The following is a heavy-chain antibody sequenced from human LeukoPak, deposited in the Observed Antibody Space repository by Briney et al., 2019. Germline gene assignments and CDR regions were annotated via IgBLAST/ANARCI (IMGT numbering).Heavy chain of an antibody. Sequence: SETLSLTCSVTGGSISRSSYYWGWIRQPPGEGLEWIGNIHYSGKTYYNPSLKSRVTISIDTSKNQFSLRLSSVTAADTAVYSCAKVGGLAVAGTDNWMDPWGQGTLVTVSS. V-gene: IGHV4-39*02. D-gene: IGHD6-19*01. CDR3: AKVGGLAVAGTDNWMDP. CDR1: GGSISRSSYY. J-gene: IGHJ5*02. CDR2: IHYSGKT.